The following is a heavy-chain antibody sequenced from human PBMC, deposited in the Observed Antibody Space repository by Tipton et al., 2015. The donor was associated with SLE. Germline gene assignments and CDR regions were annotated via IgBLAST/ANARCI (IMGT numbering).Heavy chain of an antibody. CDR1: GGSISSGASS. CDR2: IYHTGST. J-gene: IGHJ6*03. CDR3: ARVGCLGSGKTWDMDV. D-gene: IGHD3-10*01. V-gene: IGHV4-30-2*01. Sequence: TLSLTCTVSGGSISSGASSWSWIRQPPGKGLEWMGYIYHTGSTYNNPSLKSRVTISVDRSRNQFSLHLTSVTAADTAIYYCARVGCLGSGKTWDMDVWGKGITVTVSS.